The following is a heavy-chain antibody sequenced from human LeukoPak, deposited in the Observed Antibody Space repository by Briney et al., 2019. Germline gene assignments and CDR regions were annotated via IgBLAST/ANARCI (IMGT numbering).Heavy chain of an antibody. Sequence: PSETLSHTCTVSGGSISSSSYYWGWIRQPPGKGLEWIGSIYYSGSTYYNPSLKSRVTISVDTSKNQFSLKLSSVTAADTAVYYCARERVQQQLGYYYYYYYMDVWGKGTTVTISS. CDR2: IYYSGST. CDR3: ARERVQQQLGYYYYYYYMDV. V-gene: IGHV4-39*07. J-gene: IGHJ6*03. CDR1: GGSISSSSYY. D-gene: IGHD6-13*01.